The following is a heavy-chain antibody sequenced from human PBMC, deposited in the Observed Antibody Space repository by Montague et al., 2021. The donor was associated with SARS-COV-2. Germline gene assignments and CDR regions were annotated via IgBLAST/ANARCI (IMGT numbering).Heavy chain of an antibody. D-gene: IGHD5-18*01. CDR1: GGSFSSYY. Sequence: SETLSLTCAVYGGSFSSYYYCRIRLPAPTGLEWIGRIFTSGTTNYSPSLKSRVTMSVDTYKNQFSLTLSSVTAADTAVYYCAGTPVSGYHCGFDYWGQGTLVTVSS. CDR2: IFTSGTT. J-gene: IGHJ4*02. V-gene: IGHV4-59*10. CDR3: AGTPVSGYHCGFDY.